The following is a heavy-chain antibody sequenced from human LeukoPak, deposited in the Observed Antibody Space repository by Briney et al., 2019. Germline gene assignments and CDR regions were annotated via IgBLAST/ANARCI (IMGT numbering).Heavy chain of an antibody. CDR2: IYSGGYT. V-gene: IGHV3-66*01. CDR1: GFTVSSNY. J-gene: IGHJ1*01. D-gene: IGHD3-9*01. CDR3: ARDGSDILTGYYSDH. Sequence: PGGSLRLSCAASGFTVSSNYMSWVRQAPGKGLEWVSVIYSGGYTHYAYSVKGRFTISRDNSKNTLYLQMNSLRAEDTAVYNCARDGSDILTGYYSDHWGQGNRLTVSS.